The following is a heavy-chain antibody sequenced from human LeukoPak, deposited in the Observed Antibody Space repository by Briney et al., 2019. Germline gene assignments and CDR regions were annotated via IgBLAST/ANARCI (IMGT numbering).Heavy chain of an antibody. CDR2: MNPNSGNT. D-gene: IGHD2-2*01. J-gene: IGHJ6*03. CDR3: ARGYCSSTSCYLTYYYYYYMDV. Sequence: ASVKVSCKASGYTFTGYYMHWVRQAPGQGLEWMGWMNPNSGNTGYAQKFQGRVTITRNTSISTAYMELSSLRSEDTAVYYCARGYCSSTSCYLTYYYYYYMDVWGKGTTVTVSS. V-gene: IGHV1-8*03. CDR1: GYTFTGYY.